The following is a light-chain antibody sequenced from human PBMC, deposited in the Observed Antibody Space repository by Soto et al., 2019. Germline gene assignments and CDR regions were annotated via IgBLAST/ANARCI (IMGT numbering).Light chain of an antibody. CDR3: CSYVDTRGLI. J-gene: IGLJ2*01. CDR1: SSDVGSYNL. CDR2: EGS. Sequence: QSALTQPASVSGSPGQSITISCTGTSSDVGSYNLVSWYQQHPGKAPKLMIYEGSKRPSGVSNRFSGSKSGNTASLTISGLQAEDEADYYCCSYVDTRGLIFGGGTKLTVL. V-gene: IGLV2-23*01.